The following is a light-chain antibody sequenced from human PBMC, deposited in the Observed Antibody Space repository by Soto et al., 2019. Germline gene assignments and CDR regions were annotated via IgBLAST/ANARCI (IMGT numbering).Light chain of an antibody. CDR1: NIGSKS. CDR3: QGWDSSSEHPDPV. CDR2: YDS. J-gene: IGLJ1*01. V-gene: IGLV3-21*04. Sequence: SYELTQPPSVSVAPGKTARITCGGNNIGSKSVHWYQQKPGQAPVLVIYYDSDRPSGIPERFSGSNSGNTATLTISRVEAGDEADYYCQGWDSSSEHPDPVFGTGTKLTVL.